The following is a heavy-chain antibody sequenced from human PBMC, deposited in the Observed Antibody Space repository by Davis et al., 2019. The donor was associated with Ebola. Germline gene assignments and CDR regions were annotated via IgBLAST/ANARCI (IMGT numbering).Heavy chain of an antibody. V-gene: IGHV3-66*01. D-gene: IGHD6-19*01. Sequence: PGGSLRLSCAASGFTVSSNYMSWVRQAPGKGLEWVSVFYISGSTYYADSVKGRFTISRDTSKNTLYLQMNSLRAEDTAVYYCAKEIGGSGWYSIDYWGQGTLVTVSS. CDR2: FYISGST. CDR3: AKEIGGSGWYSIDY. J-gene: IGHJ4*02. CDR1: GFTVSSNY.